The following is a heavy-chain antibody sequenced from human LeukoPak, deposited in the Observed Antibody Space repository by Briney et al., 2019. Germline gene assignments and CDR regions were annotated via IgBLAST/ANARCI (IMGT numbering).Heavy chain of an antibody. CDR2: TNSDGSIT. V-gene: IGHV3-74*01. J-gene: IGHJ1*01. Sequence: PGGSLRLSCAASGFNFENFWLHWVRQVPGKGLVWVSRTNSDGSITTYADSVKGRFTISRDNAKNTLYQQMNSLRVEDTALYYCARHFSVATTSPLQHWGQGTLVTVSS. CDR3: ARHFSVATTSPLQH. CDR1: GFNFENFW. D-gene: IGHD5-12*01.